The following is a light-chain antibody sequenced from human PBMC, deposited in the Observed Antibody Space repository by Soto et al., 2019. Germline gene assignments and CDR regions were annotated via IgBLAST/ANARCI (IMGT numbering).Light chain of an antibody. CDR1: SSDVGGYDY. Sequence: QSALTQPAAVSGSPGQSITISCTGTSSDVGGYDYVSWYQKYPGKAPKLIISDVNDRPSGVSNRFSGSKSGNTASLTISGLQAEDEADYYCSSYTTSSTVIFGEGTQLTVL. CDR2: DVN. J-gene: IGLJ2*01. V-gene: IGLV2-14*01. CDR3: SSYTTSSTVI.